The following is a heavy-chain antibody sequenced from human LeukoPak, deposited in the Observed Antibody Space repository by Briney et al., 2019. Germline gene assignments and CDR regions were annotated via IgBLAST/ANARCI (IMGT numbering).Heavy chain of an antibody. CDR2: IVVGSGNT. CDR3: ASAGGVRSSSWYLEAIDY. D-gene: IGHD6-13*01. CDR1: GFTFTSSV. J-gene: IGHJ4*02. Sequence: TSLKVSCKASGFTFTSSVVQWVRQTRGQRLEWIGWIVVGSGNTNYAQKFQERVTITRDMSTSTTYMELSSLRSEDTAVYYCASAGGVRSSSWYLEAIDYWGQGTLVTASS. V-gene: IGHV1-58*01.